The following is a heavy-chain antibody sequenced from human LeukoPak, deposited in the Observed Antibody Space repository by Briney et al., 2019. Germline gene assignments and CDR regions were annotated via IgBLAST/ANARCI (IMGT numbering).Heavy chain of an antibody. CDR2: INSDGSST. D-gene: IGHD1-26*01. J-gene: IGHJ4*02. V-gene: IGHV3-74*01. CDR3: ARLQTGIYSWFEY. CDR1: GFTFSSYW. Sequence: PGGSLRLSCAASGFTFSSYWMHWVRQAPGKGLVWVSRINSDGSSTSYADSMKGRFTISRDNAKNTLYLQMNSLRAEDTAVYYCARLQTGIYSWFEYWGQGALVTVSS.